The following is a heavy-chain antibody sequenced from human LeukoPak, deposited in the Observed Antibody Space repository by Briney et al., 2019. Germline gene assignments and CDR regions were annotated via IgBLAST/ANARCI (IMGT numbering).Heavy chain of an antibody. Sequence: PSETLSLTCTVSGGSISSNYWSWIRQPPGKGLEWIGYIYYSGSTNYNPSLKSRVTISVDTSKNQFSLKLSSVTAADTAVYYCARVAAAGDFDYWGQGTLVTVSS. D-gene: IGHD6-13*01. CDR2: IYYSGST. CDR3: ARVAAAGDFDY. CDR1: GGSISSNY. V-gene: IGHV4-59*01. J-gene: IGHJ4*02.